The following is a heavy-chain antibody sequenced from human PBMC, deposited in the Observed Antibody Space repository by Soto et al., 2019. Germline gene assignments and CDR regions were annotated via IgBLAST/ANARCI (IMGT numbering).Heavy chain of an antibody. D-gene: IGHD1-20*01. CDR1: GFTFSNYG. J-gene: IGHJ6*02. Sequence: QVQLVESGGGVVQPGRSLRLSCAASGFTFSNYGMHWVRQAPGKGLEWVAVIWYDGSNKYYADSVKGRFTISRDNSKNTLYLQMNSLRAEDTAVYYCAREYNWNYEYYGMDVWGQGTTVTVSS. CDR2: IWYDGSNK. CDR3: AREYNWNYEYYGMDV. V-gene: IGHV3-33*01.